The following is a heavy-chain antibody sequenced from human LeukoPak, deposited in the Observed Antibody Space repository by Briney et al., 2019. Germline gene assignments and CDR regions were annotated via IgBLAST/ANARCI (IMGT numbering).Heavy chain of an antibody. Sequence: SETLSLTCTVSGGSISSGDYYWSWIRQPPGKGLEWIGYIYYSGSTYYNPSLKSRVTISVDTSKNQFSLKLSSVAAADTAVYYCARLGVAGDPSSAEYLQHWGQGTLVTVSS. J-gene: IGHJ1*01. CDR2: IYYSGST. CDR1: GGSISSGDYY. D-gene: IGHD6-19*01. CDR3: ARLGVAGDPSSAEYLQH. V-gene: IGHV4-30-4*08.